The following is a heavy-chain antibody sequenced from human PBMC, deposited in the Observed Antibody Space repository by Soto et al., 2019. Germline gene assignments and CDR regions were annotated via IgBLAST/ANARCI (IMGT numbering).Heavy chain of an antibody. Sequence: PSPTLSLTCVISGDSVSSNSAAWNWIRQSPSRGLEWLGRTYYRSKWYNDYAVSVKSRITINPDTSKNQFSLQLNSVTPEDTAVYYCAREWGIVVVTAIFDYWGQGTLVTVSS. V-gene: IGHV6-1*01. J-gene: IGHJ4*02. D-gene: IGHD2-21*02. CDR2: TYYRSKWYN. CDR3: AREWGIVVVTAIFDY. CDR1: GDSVSSNSAA.